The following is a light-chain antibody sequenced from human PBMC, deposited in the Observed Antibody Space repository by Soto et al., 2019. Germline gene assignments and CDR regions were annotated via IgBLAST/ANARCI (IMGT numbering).Light chain of an antibody. J-gene: IGKJ2*01. V-gene: IGKV4-1*01. CDR1: QTILYNSYNKSY. Sequence: DIVMTQSPDSLAESLGERATINCKSSQTILYNSYNKSYLAWYQHKPGQSPRLLIYWASTRESGVPDRFSGSGSGTAFTLTISSLQAEDVAVYYCHQYYGNPSFGQGTKLEIK. CDR3: HQYYGNPS. CDR2: WAS.